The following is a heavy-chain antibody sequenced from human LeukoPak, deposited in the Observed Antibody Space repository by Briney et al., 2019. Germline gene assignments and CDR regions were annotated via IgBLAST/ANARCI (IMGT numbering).Heavy chain of an antibody. Sequence: GGSLRLSCTASGFSFNSYAMNWVRQAPGKGLGWVASIIGPGGDTYHAGSVRGRFTISRDNSKNTLYLQMSHLRVEDTALYYCAKAAAERCASIKCYPFDSWGQGTLVAVSS. CDR3: AKAAAERCASIKCYPFDS. CDR1: GFSFNSYA. V-gene: IGHV3-23*01. CDR2: IIGPGGDT. D-gene: IGHD1-1*01. J-gene: IGHJ4*02.